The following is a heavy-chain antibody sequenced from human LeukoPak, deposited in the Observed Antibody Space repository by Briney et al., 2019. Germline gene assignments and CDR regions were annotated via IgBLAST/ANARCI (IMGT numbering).Heavy chain of an antibody. CDR3: ARGTTVTPYNWFDP. CDR1: GGTFSSYA. CDR2: IIPIFGTA. V-gene: IGHV1-69*13. D-gene: IGHD4-17*01. Sequence: ASVKVSCKASGGTFSSYAISWVRQAPGQGLEWMGGIIPIFGTANYAQKFQGRVTITADESTSTAYMELSSLRSEDTAVYYCARGTTVTPYNWFDPWGQGTLVTASS. J-gene: IGHJ5*02.